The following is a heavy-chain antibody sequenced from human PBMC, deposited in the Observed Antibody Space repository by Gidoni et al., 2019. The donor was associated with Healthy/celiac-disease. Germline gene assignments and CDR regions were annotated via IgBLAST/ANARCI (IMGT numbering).Heavy chain of an antibody. V-gene: IGHV4-34*01. D-gene: IGHD3-16*02. CDR2: INHSGST. CDR3: ARRRDYVWGSYRYTGAPFDY. J-gene: IGHJ4*02. Sequence: QVQLQQWGAGLLKPSETLSLTCAVYGGSFSGYYWSWIRQPPGKGLEWIGEINHSGSTNYNPSLKSRVTISVDTSKNQFSLKLSSVTAADTAVYYCARRRDYVWGSYRYTGAPFDYWGQGTLVTVSS. CDR1: GGSFSGYY.